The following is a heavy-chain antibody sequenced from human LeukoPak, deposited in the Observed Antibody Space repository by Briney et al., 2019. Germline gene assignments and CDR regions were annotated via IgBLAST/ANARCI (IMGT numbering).Heavy chain of an antibody. V-gene: IGHV3-23*01. Sequence: GGSLRLSCAASGFTFSSYAMSWVRQAPGKGLEWVSYISGSGGSTYYADSVKGRFTISRDNSKNTLYLQMNSLRAEDTAVYYCAKVGTYYYDSSGYYYVGWFDYWGQGTLVTVSS. CDR1: GFTFSSYA. D-gene: IGHD3-22*01. CDR3: AKVGTYYYDSSGYYYVGWFDY. CDR2: ISGSGGST. J-gene: IGHJ4*02.